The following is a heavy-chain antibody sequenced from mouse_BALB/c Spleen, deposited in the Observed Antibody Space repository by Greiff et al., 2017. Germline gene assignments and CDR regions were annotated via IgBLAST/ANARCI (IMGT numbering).Heavy chain of an antibody. D-gene: IGHD1-1*01. V-gene: IGHV5-6-2*01. CDR2: INSNGGST. J-gene: IGHJ4*01. CDR1: GFTFSSYY. Sequence: EVMLVESGGGLVKLGGSLKLSCAASGFTFSSYYMSWVRQTPEKRLELVAAINSNGGSTYYHDTVKGRFTISRDNAKNTLYLQMSSLKSEDSALYYCARRGTTVEGYAMDYWGQGTSVTVSS. CDR3: ARRGTTVEGYAMDY.